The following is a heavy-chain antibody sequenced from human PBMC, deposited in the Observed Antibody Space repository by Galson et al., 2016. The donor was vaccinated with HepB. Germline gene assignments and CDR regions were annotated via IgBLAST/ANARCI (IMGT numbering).Heavy chain of an antibody. J-gene: IGHJ4*02. Sequence: SLRLSCAASGFTFSGSAIHWVRQASGKGLEWVGRIRSKANIYATSYAASVKGRFTVSRDDSKNTAYLHMNSLKTEDTAVYYCSRPIGPYDYWGQGTLVTVSS. D-gene: IGHD3-16*01. CDR1: GFTFSGSA. V-gene: IGHV3-73*01. CDR2: IRSKANIYAT. CDR3: SRPIGPYDY.